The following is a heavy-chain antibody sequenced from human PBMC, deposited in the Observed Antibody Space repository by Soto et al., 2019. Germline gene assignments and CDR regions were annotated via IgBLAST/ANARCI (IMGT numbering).Heavy chain of an antibody. V-gene: IGHV4-61*01. CDR2: IYYSGST. CDR3: ARDRVAAAGVNYYYYGMDV. D-gene: IGHD6-13*01. J-gene: IGHJ6*02. CDR1: GGSVSSGSYY. Sequence: SETLSLTCTVSGGSVSSGSYYWSWIRQPPGKGLEWIGYIYYSGSTNYNPSLKSRVTISVDTSRNQFSLKLSSVTAADTAVYHCARDRVAAAGVNYYYYGMDVWGQGTTVTVSS.